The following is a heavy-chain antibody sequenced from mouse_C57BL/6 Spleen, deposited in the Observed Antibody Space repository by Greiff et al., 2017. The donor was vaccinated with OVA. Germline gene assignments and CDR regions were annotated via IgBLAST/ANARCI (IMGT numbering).Heavy chain of an antibody. V-gene: IGHV5-4*01. Sequence: EVQLVESGGGLVKPGGSLKLSCAASGFTFSSYAMSWVRQTPEKRLEWVATISDGGSYTYYPDNVKGRFTISRDNAKNNLYLQMSHLKSEDTAMYYCAREDGNESMDYWGQGTSVTVSS. CDR3: AREDGNESMDY. CDR2: ISDGGSYT. CDR1: GFTFSSYA. D-gene: IGHD2-1*01. J-gene: IGHJ4*01.